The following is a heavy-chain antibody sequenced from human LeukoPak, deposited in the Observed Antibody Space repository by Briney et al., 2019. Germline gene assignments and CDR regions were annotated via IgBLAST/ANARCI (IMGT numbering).Heavy chain of an antibody. J-gene: IGHJ3*02. D-gene: IGHD3-3*01. CDR1: GYTFTGYY. V-gene: IGHV1-2*02. Sequence: ASVKVSCKASGYTFTGYYMHWVRQAPGQGREWMGWINPNSGGTNYAQKFQGRVTMTRDTSISTAYMELSRLRSDDTAVYYCARAADYDFWSGYYGTDAFDIWGQGTMVTVSS. CDR2: INPNSGGT. CDR3: ARAADYDFWSGYYGTDAFDI.